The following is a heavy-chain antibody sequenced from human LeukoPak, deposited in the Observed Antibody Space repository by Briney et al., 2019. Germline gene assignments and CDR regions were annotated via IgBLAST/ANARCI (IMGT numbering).Heavy chain of an antibody. D-gene: IGHD5-12*01. J-gene: IGHJ6*03. CDR2: IYHSGST. Sequence: PSQTLSLTCTVSGGSIISDSYYWSWIRQHPGEGLEWIGYIYHSGSTYYNPSLKSRLTLSIDTSKNQFSLKLSSVTAADTAVYYYARGGSYYYYMDVWGKGTTVTVSS. V-gene: IGHV4-31*03. CDR3: ARGGSYYYYMDV. CDR1: GGSIISDSYY.